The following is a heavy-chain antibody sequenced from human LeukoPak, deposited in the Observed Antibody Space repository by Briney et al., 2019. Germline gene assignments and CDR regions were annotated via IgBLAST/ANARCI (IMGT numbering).Heavy chain of an antibody. CDR2: ISTDGSIT. CDR3: ARFYGSPT. D-gene: IGHD2/OR15-2a*01. J-gene: IGHJ5*02. Sequence: GGSLRLSCAASGFTFSSYWMYWVRQAPGKGPVWVSRISTDGSITSYADSVKGRFTISRDNAKNTLCLQMNSLRAEDTAVYYCARFYGSPTWGQGTLVTVSS. CDR1: GFTFSSYW. V-gene: IGHV3-74*01.